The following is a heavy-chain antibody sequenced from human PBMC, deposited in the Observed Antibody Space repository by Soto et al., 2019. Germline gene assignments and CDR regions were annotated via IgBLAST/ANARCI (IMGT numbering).Heavy chain of an antibody. D-gene: IGHD3-22*01. Sequence: QVQLVQSGAEVKKPGSSVKVSCKASGDTFSSYAISWVRQAPGQGLEWMGGIIPIFGTANYAQKFQGRVTITADESTRTAYMELSSLRSEDTAVDYCARDGSGYRSRASPMDVWGQGTTVTVSS. J-gene: IGHJ6*02. CDR2: IIPIFGTA. CDR1: GDTFSSYA. V-gene: IGHV1-69*01. CDR3: ARDGSGYRSRASPMDV.